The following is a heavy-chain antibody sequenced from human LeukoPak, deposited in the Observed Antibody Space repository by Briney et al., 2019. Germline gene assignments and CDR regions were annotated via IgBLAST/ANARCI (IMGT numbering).Heavy chain of an antibody. CDR2: IKQDGSEK. CDR1: GFTFSSYW. J-gene: IGHJ3*02. D-gene: IGHD3-10*01. Sequence: GGSLRLSCAASGFTFSSYWMSWVRQAPGNGLEWVANIKQDGSEKYYVDSVKGRFTISRDNAKNSPYLQMNSLRAEDTAVYYCARDLTLWFGELLFAFDIWGQGTMVTVSS. V-gene: IGHV3-7*01. CDR3: ARDLTLWFGELLFAFDI.